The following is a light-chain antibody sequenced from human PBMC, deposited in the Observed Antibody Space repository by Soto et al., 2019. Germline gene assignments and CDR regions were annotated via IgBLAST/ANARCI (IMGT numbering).Light chain of an antibody. CDR2: GAS. Sequence: EIVMTQSPATLSVFPGERVTLSCRASQSVRSNLAWYQQKPGQAPRLLIYGASTRATGIPARFSGSGSGTEFTLTISSLQSEDFAVYYCQQFNNCPPLTFGGGTKVEIK. V-gene: IGKV3-15*01. CDR3: QQFNNCPPLT. CDR1: QSVRSN. J-gene: IGKJ4*01.